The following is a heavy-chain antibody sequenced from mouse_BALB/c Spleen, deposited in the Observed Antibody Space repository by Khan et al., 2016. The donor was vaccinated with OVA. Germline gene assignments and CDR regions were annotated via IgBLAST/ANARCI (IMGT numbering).Heavy chain of an antibody. Sequence: QVQLQQPGAALAKPGASVKMSCKASGYTFSTYWMHWVKQRPGQGLEWIGYINPTSGYTAYNEKFKDKATLSVDKSSSTAYMQLSRLTSEDSAVYYGTRDRSDYWGQGTTLTVSS. V-gene: IGHV1-7*01. CDR2: INPTSGYT. CDR3: TRDRSDY. CDR1: GYTFSTYW. J-gene: IGHJ2*01.